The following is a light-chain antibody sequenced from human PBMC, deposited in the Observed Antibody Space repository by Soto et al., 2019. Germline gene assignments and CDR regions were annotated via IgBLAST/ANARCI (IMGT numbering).Light chain of an antibody. Sequence: EIVLTQSPATLSLSPGERATLSCRASQSVSSYLAWYQQKPGQAPRLLIYYASNRATGIPDRFSGSGSGTDFTLTISRLEPEDFAVYYCQQRSNSPLTFGGGTKVEIK. V-gene: IGKV3-11*01. CDR2: YAS. J-gene: IGKJ4*01. CDR1: QSVSSY. CDR3: QQRSNSPLT.